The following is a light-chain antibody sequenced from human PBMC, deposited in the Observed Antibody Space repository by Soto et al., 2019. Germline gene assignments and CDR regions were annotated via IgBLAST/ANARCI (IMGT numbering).Light chain of an antibody. CDR3: MKSIEFPLT. V-gene: IGKV2-40*01. J-gene: IGKJ5*01. Sequence: DIVMTQTPLSLPVTPGEPASISCSSSKSILDTEDGDKHVDWYMQKPGQSPHLLIYTLSSRASGVPDRFSGSGSDTDFTLKISRWEAEDVGVYYCMKSIEFPLTFGQGTRLEIK. CDR2: TLS. CDR1: KSILDTEDGDKH.